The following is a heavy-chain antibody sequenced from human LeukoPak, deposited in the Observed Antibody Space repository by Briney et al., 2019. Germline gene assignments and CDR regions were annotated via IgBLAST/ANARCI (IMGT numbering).Heavy chain of an antibody. CDR1: GFTFSSYE. CDR2: ISSSGSTI. V-gene: IGHV3-48*03. J-gene: IGHJ4*02. D-gene: IGHD6-25*01. Sequence: GGSLRLSCAASGFTFSSYEMNWVRQAPGKGLEWVSYISSSGSTIYYADSVKGRFTISRDNAKNSLYLQMNSLRAEDTAVYYCARGRAAAANLDFDYWGQGTLVTVSS. CDR3: ARGRAAAANLDFDY.